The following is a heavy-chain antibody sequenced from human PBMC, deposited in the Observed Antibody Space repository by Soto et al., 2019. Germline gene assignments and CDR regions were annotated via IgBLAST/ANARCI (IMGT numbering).Heavy chain of an antibody. Sequence: PGGSLRLSCAASGFTFTRYSMNLVRQAPGKGLEWVSSISSTTNYIYYADSMKGRFTVSRDNAKNSVYLDMNSLSAEGTAVYYCARESEDLTSNFDYWGQGTMVTVSS. V-gene: IGHV3-21*01. CDR3: ARESEDLTSNFDY. CDR1: GFTFTRYS. CDR2: ISSTTNYI. J-gene: IGHJ4*02.